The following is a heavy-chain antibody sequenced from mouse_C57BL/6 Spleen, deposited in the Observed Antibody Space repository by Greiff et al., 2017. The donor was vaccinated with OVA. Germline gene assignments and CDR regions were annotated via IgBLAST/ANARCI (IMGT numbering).Heavy chain of an antibody. D-gene: IGHD2-4*01. CDR2: ISSGGDYI. V-gene: IGHV5-9-1*02. Sequence: EVKVVESGAGLVKPGGSLKLSCAASGFTFSSYAMSWVRQTPEKRLEWVAYISSGGDYIYYADTVKGRFTISRDNARNTLYLQMSSLKSEDTAMYYCTRDDYDAWFAYWGQGTLVTVSA. CDR1: GFTFSSYA. CDR3: TRDDYDAWFAY. J-gene: IGHJ3*01.